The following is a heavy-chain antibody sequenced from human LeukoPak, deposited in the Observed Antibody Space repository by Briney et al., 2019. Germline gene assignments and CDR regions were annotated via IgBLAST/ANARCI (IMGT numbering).Heavy chain of an antibody. D-gene: IGHD6-19*01. J-gene: IGHJ4*02. CDR1: GGSFSGYY. Sequence: SETLSLTCAVYGGSFSGYYWSWIRQPPGKGLEWIGEINNSGSTIYNPSLKSRVTISADTSKNQFSLKLSSVTAADTAVYYCASRVAVATNYFDYWGQGTLVTVSS. CDR3: ASRVAVATNYFDY. CDR2: INNSGST. V-gene: IGHV4-34*01.